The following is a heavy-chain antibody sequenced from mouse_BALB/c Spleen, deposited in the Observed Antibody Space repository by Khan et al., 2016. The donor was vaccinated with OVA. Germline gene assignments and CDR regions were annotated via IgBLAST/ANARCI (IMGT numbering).Heavy chain of an antibody. CDR3: TRLAYYYDSEGFAY. J-gene: IGHJ3*01. D-gene: IGHD1-1*01. CDR1: GFTFSTYG. CDR2: VSTGGGHN. Sequence: EVELVESGGDLVKPGGSLKLSCAASGFTFSTYGMSWVRPTPYKRLEWVATVSTGGGHNYYPDSVKGRFTISRDNAKNTLYLQMSGLKSEDTAMFYCTRLAYYYDSEGFAYWGQGTLVTVSA. V-gene: IGHV5-6*01.